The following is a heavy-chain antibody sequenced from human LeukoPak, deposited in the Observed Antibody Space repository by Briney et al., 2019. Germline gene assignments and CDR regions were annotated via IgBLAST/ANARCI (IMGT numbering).Heavy chain of an antibody. Sequence: QPGGSLSLSCAASGFTFSDHHMDWVRQTPVKGLEWLGRIKNNANFYAKLYAASVEGRFTISRDDSKNLLFLQMNNLKTEDAAVYYCVRVKLGATTRAFDVWGQGTVVSVSS. V-gene: IGHV3-72*01. CDR2: IKNNANFYAK. CDR1: GFTFSDHH. CDR3: VRVKLGATTRAFDV. D-gene: IGHD3-16*01. J-gene: IGHJ3*01.